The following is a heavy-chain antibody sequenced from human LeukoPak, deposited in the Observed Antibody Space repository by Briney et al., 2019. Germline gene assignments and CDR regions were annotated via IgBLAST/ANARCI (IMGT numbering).Heavy chain of an antibody. D-gene: IGHD3-10*01. Sequence: SETLSLTCAVYGGSFSGYYWSWIRQPPGKGLEWIGEINHSGSTNYNPSLKSRVTISVDTSKNQFSLKLSYVTAADTAVYYCARTEKRITMVRGVKYNWFDPWGQGTLVTVSS. CDR2: INHSGST. CDR1: GGSFSGYY. CDR3: ARTEKRITMVRGVKYNWFDP. V-gene: IGHV4-34*01. J-gene: IGHJ5*02.